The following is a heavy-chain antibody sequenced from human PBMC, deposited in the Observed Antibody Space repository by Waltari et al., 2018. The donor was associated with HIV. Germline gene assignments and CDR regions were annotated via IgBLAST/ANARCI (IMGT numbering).Heavy chain of an antibody. J-gene: IGHJ4*02. CDR3: ARAGKQLEEVFPTYYFDY. V-gene: IGHV4-59*01. D-gene: IGHD6-6*01. CDR2: IYYSGST. Sequence: QVQLQESGPGLVKPSETLFLTCTVSGGSISSYYWSWIRQPPGKGLEWIGYIYYSGSTNYNPSLKSRVTISVDTSKNQFSLKLSSVTAADTAVYYCARAGKQLEEVFPTYYFDYWGQGTLVTVSS. CDR1: GGSISSYY.